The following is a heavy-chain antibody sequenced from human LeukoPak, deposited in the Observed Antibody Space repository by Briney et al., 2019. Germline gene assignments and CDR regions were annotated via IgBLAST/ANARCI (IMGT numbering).Heavy chain of an antibody. J-gene: IGHJ2*01. Sequence: ASVKVSCKASGYTFINYGISWVRQAPGQGLEWMGWISAHNGNTNYAQKVQGRVTMTADISTSTAYMELRGLRSDDTAVYYCARLDTDMVYWYSDLWGRGTLVTVSS. V-gene: IGHV1-18*01. D-gene: IGHD5-18*01. CDR3: ARLDTDMVYWYSDL. CDR2: ISAHNGNT. CDR1: GYTFINYG.